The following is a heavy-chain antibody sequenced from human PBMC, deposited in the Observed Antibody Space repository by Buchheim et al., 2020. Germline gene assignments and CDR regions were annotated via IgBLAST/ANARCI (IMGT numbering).Heavy chain of an antibody. J-gene: IGHJ4*02. Sequence: EVQLVESGGGLVQPGGSLRLSRATSGFTFSRYWMHWVRQVPGKGLVWVSRITSDGSTTSYADFVKGRFTISRDNAKNTLYLQMNSLRAEDTAVYYCVSFYYAGSGYSVWGQGIL. CDR2: ITSDGSTT. V-gene: IGHV3-74*01. D-gene: IGHD3-22*01. CDR1: GFTFSRYW. CDR3: VSFYYAGSGYSV.